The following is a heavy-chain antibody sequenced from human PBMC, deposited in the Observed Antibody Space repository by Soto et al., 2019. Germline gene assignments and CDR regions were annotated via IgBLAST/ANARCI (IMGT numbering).Heavy chain of an antibody. V-gene: IGHV3-23*01. CDR3: AKGRSDPHFHYITYDAFDI. Sequence: EVQLLESGGGLVQPGGSLRLSCAASGFTFSSYAMSWVRQAPGKGLEWVSAISGSGGSTYYAGSVKGRFTISRDNSKNTLYLKMNSLRAEDTAVYYCAKGRSDPHFHYITYDAFDIWGQGTMVTVSS. D-gene: IGHD3-10*01. J-gene: IGHJ3*02. CDR2: ISGSGGST. CDR1: GFTFSSYA.